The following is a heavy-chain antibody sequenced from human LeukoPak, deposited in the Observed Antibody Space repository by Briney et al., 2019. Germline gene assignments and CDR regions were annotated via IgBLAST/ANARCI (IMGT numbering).Heavy chain of an antibody. CDR1: GFTFSSYG. D-gene: IGHD4-17*01. J-gene: IGHJ4*02. CDR2: ISYDGSNK. V-gene: IGHV3-30*18. Sequence: GGSLRLSCAASGFTFSSYGMHWVRQAPGKGLEWVAVISYDGSNKYYADSVKGRFTISRDNSKNTLYLQMNSLRAEDTAVYYCAKDCYGDIGYYFDYWGQGTLVTVSS. CDR3: AKDCYGDIGYYFDY.